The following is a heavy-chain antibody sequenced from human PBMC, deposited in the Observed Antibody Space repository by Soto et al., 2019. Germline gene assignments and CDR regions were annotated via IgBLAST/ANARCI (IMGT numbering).Heavy chain of an antibody. V-gene: IGHV1-69*12. Sequence: QVQLVQSGAEVKKPGSSVKVSCKASGGSLSNYGISWVRQAPGQGLEWMGAIIPVFGTPNYAQKFQDRVTITADESTTTVYMEVRSLTSEDTAVYYCARGDATKIVVTTYYGMDVWGQGTMVTVSS. CDR1: GGSLSNYG. J-gene: IGHJ6*02. CDR2: IIPVFGTP. D-gene: IGHD3-22*01. CDR3: ARGDATKIVVTTYYGMDV.